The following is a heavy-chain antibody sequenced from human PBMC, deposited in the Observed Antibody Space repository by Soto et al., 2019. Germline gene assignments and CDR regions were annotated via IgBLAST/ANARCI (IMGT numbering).Heavy chain of an antibody. J-gene: IGHJ6*02. CDR2: IYYSGST. V-gene: IGHV4-61*01. D-gene: IGHD3-22*01. Sequence: PLETLSLTCTVSVGSVSSGSYYWSWIRQPPGKGLEWIGYIYYSGSTNYNPSLKSRVTISVDTSKNQFSLKLSSVTAADTAVYYCARDRGYYDSSGYYWYYYGMDVWGQGTTVTVSS. CDR1: VGSVSSGSYY. CDR3: ARDRGYYDSSGYYWYYYGMDV.